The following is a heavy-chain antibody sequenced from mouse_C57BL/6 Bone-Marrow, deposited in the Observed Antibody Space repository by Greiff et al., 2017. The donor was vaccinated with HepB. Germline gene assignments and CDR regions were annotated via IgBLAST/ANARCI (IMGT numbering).Heavy chain of an antibody. CDR2: IYNSGTI. D-gene: IGHD1-1*01. V-gene: IGHV3-5*01. CDR3: ARDGGYGSSPSYWYFDV. Sequence: EVQLMESGPGLVKPSQTVFLTCTVTGISITTGNYRWSWIRQFPGNKLEWIGYIYNSGTITYNPSLTSRTTITRDTPKNQFFLEMKSLTAEDTATYYCARDGGYGSSPSYWYFDVWGTGTTVTVSS. CDR1: GISITTGNYR. J-gene: IGHJ1*03.